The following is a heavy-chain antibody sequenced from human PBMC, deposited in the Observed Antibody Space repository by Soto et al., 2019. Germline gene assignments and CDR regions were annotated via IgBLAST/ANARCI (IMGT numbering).Heavy chain of an antibody. J-gene: IGHJ4*02. D-gene: IGHD3-22*01. V-gene: IGHV3-23*01. CDR2: ISGSGGST. CDR3: AKDPYEDYYDSSGYSPTLDY. Sequence: PGGSLRLSCAASGFTFSSYAMSWVRQAPGKGLEWVSAISGSGGSTYYADSVKGRFTISRDNSKNTLYLQMNSLRAEDTAVYYCAKDPYEDYYDSSGYSPTLDYWGQGTLVTVS. CDR1: GFTFSSYA.